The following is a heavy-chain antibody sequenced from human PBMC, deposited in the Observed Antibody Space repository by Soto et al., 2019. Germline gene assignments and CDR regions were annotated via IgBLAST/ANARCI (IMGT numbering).Heavy chain of an antibody. V-gene: IGHV3-11*01. J-gene: IGHJ4*02. CDR3: ARDIRGDN. CDR1: GFTLSDHY. CDR2: ISASSTTI. Sequence: GGSLRLSCAASGFTLSDHYMTWVRQVPGKGLEWVSYISASSTTIYYADSVKGRFTISRDNAKNSLFLQMNSLRAEDTAVYYCARDIRGDNWGQGTLVTVSS.